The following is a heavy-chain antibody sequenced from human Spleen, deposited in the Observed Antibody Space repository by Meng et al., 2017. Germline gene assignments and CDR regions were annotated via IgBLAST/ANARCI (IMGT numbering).Heavy chain of an antibody. Sequence: QLQLQESGPGVVKPSETLSLTCTVSGGSISSSSYYWGWIRQPPGKGLEWIGNMHYSGTTYYNPSLSSRVTMTLDTSKNQFSLKLSSVTAPDTAVYYCARRVHDGSGHHYFDYWGQGTLVTVSS. CDR3: ARRVHDGSGHHYFDY. J-gene: IGHJ4*02. CDR2: MHYSGTT. V-gene: IGHV4-39*01. D-gene: IGHD3-22*01. CDR1: GGSISSSSYY.